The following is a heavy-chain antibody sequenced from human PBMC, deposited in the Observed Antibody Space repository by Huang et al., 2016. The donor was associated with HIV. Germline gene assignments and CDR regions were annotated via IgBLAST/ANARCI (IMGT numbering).Heavy chain of an antibody. J-gene: IGHJ4*02. Sequence: QVQLVESGGGVVQPGRSLRLSCAAFGLTFNKFDMHWVRKAPGKGVEWVAIISDDGSSNYHADAVKGRFTISRDNSKNTVDLQMNSLRVEDTAVYYCAKDGRGSGTYYDYFEYWGQGTLVTVSS. V-gene: IGHV3-30*18. CDR1: GLTFNKFD. CDR2: ISDDGSSN. CDR3: AKDGRGSGTYYDYFEY. D-gene: IGHD1-26*01.